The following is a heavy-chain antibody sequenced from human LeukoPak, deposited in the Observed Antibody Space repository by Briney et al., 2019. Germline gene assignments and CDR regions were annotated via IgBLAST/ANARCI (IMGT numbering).Heavy chain of an antibody. V-gene: IGHV3-21*01. CDR2: ISSSSSYI. D-gene: IGHD2-2*01. CDR1: GFTFSSYS. J-gene: IGHJ6*03. Sequence: PGGSLRLSCAASGFTFSSYSMNWVRQAPGKGLEWVSSISSSSSYIYYADSVKGRFTISRDNAKNSLYLQMNSLRAEDTAVYYCAKNVVGDYYYYYYMDVWGKGTTVTISS. CDR3: AKNVVGDYYYYYYMDV.